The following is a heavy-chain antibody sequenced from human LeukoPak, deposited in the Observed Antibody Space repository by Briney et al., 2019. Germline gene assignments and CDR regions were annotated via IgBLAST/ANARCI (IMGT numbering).Heavy chain of an antibody. CDR1: GFTDSSNY. Sequence: GGSLRLSCAAFGFTDSSNYMSWVRQAPGKGLEWVSVIYSGGSTYYADSVKGRFTISRDNSKNTLYLQMNSLRAEDTAVYYCARAPPGGFLEWYGHYGMDVWGQGTTVTVSS. CDR2: IYSGGST. CDR3: ARAPPGGFLEWYGHYGMDV. V-gene: IGHV3-66*02. D-gene: IGHD3-3*01. J-gene: IGHJ6*02.